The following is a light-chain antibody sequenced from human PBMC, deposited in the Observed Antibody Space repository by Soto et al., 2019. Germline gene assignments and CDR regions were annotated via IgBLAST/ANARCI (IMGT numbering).Light chain of an antibody. V-gene: IGLV2-8*01. J-gene: IGLJ2*01. CDR3: SSYAGSYGV. CDR2: EVT. Sequence: QSALTQPPSASGSPGQSVTISCTGTSSDGGGYNYVSWYQQHPGKAPKFRIYEVTKRPTGVPDRFSGAKSGNTASLTVSGPQAEDEADYFSSSYAGSYGVFGVWTKLNVL. CDR1: SSDGGGYNY.